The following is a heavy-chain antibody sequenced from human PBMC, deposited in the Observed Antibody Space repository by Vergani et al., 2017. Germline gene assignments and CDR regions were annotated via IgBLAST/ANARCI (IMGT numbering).Heavy chain of an antibody. J-gene: IGHJ5*02. D-gene: IGHD6-19*01. V-gene: IGHV4-61*01. CDR2: IHYSENT. CDR1: GGSISSGNN. CDR3: ASDTHSGQRADR. Sequence: QLHLQESGPGLVKPSETLSLTCTVSGGSISSGNNWGWIRQPPGKGLEWIGSIHYSENTNYNPSLKTRVTISVDTSKNQFSLTLTSVTAADTAVYYRASDTHSGQRADRWGQGILVTVTS.